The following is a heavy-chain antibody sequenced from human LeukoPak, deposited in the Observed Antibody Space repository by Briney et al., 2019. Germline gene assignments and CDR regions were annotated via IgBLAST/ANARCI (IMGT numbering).Heavy chain of an antibody. CDR1: GFTVGASY. CDR3: ARDGKDSSGYYFGDS. CDR2: IYSGGNT. D-gene: IGHD3-22*01. J-gene: IGHJ4*02. V-gene: IGHV3-66*01. Sequence: GGSLRLFCAASGFTVGASYMSWVRQAPGKGLEGVSVIYSGGNTGYADSVEGRFSISRDNSKNVLYLQMNSLRVEDTAVYYFARDGKDSSGYYFGDSWGQGTLVTVSS.